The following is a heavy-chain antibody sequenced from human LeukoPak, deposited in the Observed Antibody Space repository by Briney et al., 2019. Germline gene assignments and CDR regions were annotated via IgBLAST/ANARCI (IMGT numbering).Heavy chain of an antibody. CDR1: GFTFRNYA. CDR3: VRERFNNDYEA. Sequence: GGSLRLSCAASGFTFRNYAMSWVRQAPGKGLEWVSAISGSGGSTYYADSVKGRFTMSRDNSKSTLYLQMNSLRAEDTAVYYCVRERFNNDYEAWGQGILVTVSS. V-gene: IGHV3-23*01. J-gene: IGHJ5*02. CDR2: ISGSGGST. D-gene: IGHD3-22*01.